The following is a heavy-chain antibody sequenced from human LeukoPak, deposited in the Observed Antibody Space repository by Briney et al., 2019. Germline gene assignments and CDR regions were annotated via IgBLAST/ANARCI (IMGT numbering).Heavy chain of an antibody. Sequence: SETLSLTCTVSGGSISSSSYYWGWIRQPPGKGLGCIGSIYYSGSTYYNPSLKSRVTTSVDTSKNQFSLKLSSVTAADTAVYYCAKPTKPAWVAFDIWGQGTMVTVSS. J-gene: IGHJ3*02. CDR3: AKPTKPAWVAFDI. CDR2: IYYSGST. V-gene: IGHV4-39*01. CDR1: GGSISSSSYY. D-gene: IGHD5-24*01.